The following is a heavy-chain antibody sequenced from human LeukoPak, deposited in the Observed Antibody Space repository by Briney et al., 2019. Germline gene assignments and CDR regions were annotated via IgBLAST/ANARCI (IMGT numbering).Heavy chain of an antibody. Sequence: SVKVSCKASGGTFSSYAISWVRQAPGQGLEWMGGIIPIFGTANYAQKFQGRVTITADESTSTAYMELSSLRSEDTAVYYCARDLAGRRGWFDTWGQGTLVTVSS. J-gene: IGHJ5*02. CDR1: GGTFSSYA. CDR2: IIPIFGTA. CDR3: ARDLAGRRGWFDT. V-gene: IGHV1-69*13. D-gene: IGHD2-15*01.